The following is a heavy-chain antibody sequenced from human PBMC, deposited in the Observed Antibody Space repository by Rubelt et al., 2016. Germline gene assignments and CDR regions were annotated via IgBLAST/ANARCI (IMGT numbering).Heavy chain of an antibody. Sequence: QLQLQESGPGLLKPSETLSLTCTVSGGSISSSNYYWAWIRQPPGRGLEWIGNPSNGGSTNYNPSLKSRVTMSVDTSKNQFSLTLTSVTAADTAGYYCAREEGWQQPIGYWGQGALVTVSS. CDR3: AREEGWQQPIGY. V-gene: IGHV4-39*07. D-gene: IGHD6-13*01. CDR1: GGSISSSNYY. CDR2: PSNGGST. J-gene: IGHJ4*01.